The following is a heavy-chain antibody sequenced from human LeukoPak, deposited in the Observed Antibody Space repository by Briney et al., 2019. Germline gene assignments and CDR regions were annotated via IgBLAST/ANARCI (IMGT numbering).Heavy chain of an antibody. CDR1: GYTFISHS. V-gene: IGHV1-18*01. D-gene: IGHD3-10*01. J-gene: IGHJ4*02. CDR3: ARGEYDLLGDY. Sequence: EASVNVSCKTSGYTFISHSMNWVRQAPGQGLEWLGWISPYNGNTKYAQKIQGRATMTTDTSTSTAYLELRSLRSDDTAVYYCARGEYDLLGDYWGQGTLVTVSS. CDR2: ISPYNGNT.